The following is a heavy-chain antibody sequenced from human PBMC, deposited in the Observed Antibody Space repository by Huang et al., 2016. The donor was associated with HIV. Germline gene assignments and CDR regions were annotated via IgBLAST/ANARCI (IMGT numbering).Heavy chain of an antibody. CDR1: GGSFSDQI. Sequence: QVQLEQSGPAVRKPGSSVKVSCQASGGSFSDQIISWVRQAPGQRFEWMGGILPRLRSPPDAQEFKGLVTMTADESTATIYMELNSLTSEDTAVYYCAMSLRYQYDSRSYWGRYFDYWGQGTLVTVSS. D-gene: IGHD3-16*01. J-gene: IGHJ4*02. CDR3: AMSLRYQYDSRSYWGRYFDY. CDR2: ILPRLRSP. V-gene: IGHV1-69*01.